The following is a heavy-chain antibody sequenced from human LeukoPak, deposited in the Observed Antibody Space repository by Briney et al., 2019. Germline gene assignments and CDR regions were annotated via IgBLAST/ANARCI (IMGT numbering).Heavy chain of an antibody. D-gene: IGHD3-16*02. J-gene: IGHJ3*02. CDR2: IYHSGST. CDR1: GGSISSGGYS. CDR3: ASGISWGSYRIDAFDI. V-gene: IGHV4-30-2*01. Sequence: SQTLSLTCAVSGGSISSGGYSWSWIRQPPGTGLEWIGYIYHSGSTYYSPSLKSRVTISVDRSKNQFSLKLSSVTAADTAVYYCASGISWGSYRIDAFDIWGQGTMVTVSS.